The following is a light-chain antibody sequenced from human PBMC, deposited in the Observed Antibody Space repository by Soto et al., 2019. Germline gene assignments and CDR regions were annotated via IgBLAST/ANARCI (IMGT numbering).Light chain of an antibody. CDR3: QHYNYGIAS. CDR1: RGISSN. CDR2: DAS. V-gene: IGKV3-15*01. J-gene: IGKJ4*01. Sequence: IVMAEHNVRLSVPSGEKATLPCRASRGISSNLAWYQQKPGQAPRLLIYDASTRATGIPAMFSGSGSGSEFTLTISSLQSEDFPVYYCQHYNYGIASVGGGTKVDIK.